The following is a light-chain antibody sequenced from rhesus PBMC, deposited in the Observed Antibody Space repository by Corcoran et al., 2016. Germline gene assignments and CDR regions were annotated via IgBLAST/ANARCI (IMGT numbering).Light chain of an antibody. CDR3: QHYYNAPWT. CDR1: RVITND. Sequence: DIQMTQSPSSLSASVGDRVTITCRASRVITNDLAWYQQKPGKTPKLLIYESSSLQSGVPSRFSGSGSGTDFTLTISGLQSADFATYYCQHYYNAPWTFGQGTRVDIK. V-gene: IGKV1-21*01. J-gene: IGKJ1*01. CDR2: ESS.